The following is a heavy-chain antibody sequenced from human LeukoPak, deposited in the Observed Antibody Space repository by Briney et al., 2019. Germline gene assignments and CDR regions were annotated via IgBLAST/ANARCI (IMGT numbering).Heavy chain of an antibody. V-gene: IGHV3-74*01. CDR2: INSDGSST. Sequence: PGGSLRLSCAASGFTFKSYWMHWVRQVPGRGLVWVSRINSDGSSTSYADSVKGRFTISRDNAKNTLFLQMNSLRAEDTAVYYCVRGDFWSGAAYYYYYMDVWGKGTTVTASS. CDR1: GFTFKSYW. J-gene: IGHJ6*03. CDR3: VRGDFWSGAAYYYYYMDV. D-gene: IGHD3-3*01.